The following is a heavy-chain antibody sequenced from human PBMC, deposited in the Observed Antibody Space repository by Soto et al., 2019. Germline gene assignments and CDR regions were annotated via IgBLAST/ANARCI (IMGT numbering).Heavy chain of an antibody. Sequence: SETLSLTCTVSGGSISSYYWGWIRQPPGKGLEWIGSIYHSGSTYYNPSLKSRVTISVDTSKNQFSLKLSSVTAADTAVYYCARAGSNPQIDYWGQGTLVTVSS. D-gene: IGHD1-1*01. J-gene: IGHJ4*02. CDR3: ARAGSNPQIDY. CDR2: IYHSGST. CDR1: GGSISSYY. V-gene: IGHV4-38-2*02.